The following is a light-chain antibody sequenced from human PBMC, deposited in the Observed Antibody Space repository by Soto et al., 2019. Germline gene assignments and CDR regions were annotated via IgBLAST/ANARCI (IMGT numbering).Light chain of an antibody. CDR1: QSVLYSSNSKNY. V-gene: IGKV4-1*01. CDR3: QQYYSTPLT. CDR2: WAS. J-gene: IGKJ4*01. Sequence: DIVMTQSPDSLAVSLGERATINCKSSQSVLYSSNSKNYLAWYQQKLGQPPKLLIYWASTRESGVPDRFSGSGSGTDFTLTISSLQAEDVAVYYCQQYYSTPLTFGGGTKVDIK.